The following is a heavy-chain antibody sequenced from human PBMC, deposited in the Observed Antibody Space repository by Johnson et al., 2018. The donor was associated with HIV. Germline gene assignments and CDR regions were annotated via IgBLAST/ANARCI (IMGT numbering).Heavy chain of an antibody. J-gene: IGHJ3*02. CDR3: AKDGYNFYLDI. Sequence: VQLVESGGGLIQPGGSLRLSCAASGFSVSNNYMSWVRQAPGKGLEWVSVIYGGGSTYYADSVKGRFTISRDNFKNTLYLQMNSLRAEDTAVYYCAKDGYNFYLDIWGQGTMVTVSS. V-gene: IGHV3-53*01. D-gene: IGHD5-24*01. CDR2: IYGGGST. CDR1: GFSVSNNY.